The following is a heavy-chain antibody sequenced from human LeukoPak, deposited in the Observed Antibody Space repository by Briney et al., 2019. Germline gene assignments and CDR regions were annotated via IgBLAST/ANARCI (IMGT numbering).Heavy chain of an antibody. CDR2: ISAYNGNT. V-gene: IGHV1-18*01. CDR1: GYTFTSYG. D-gene: IGHD3-9*01. CDR3: ARGYDILTGYFPSDY. J-gene: IGHJ4*02. Sequence: ASVKVSCKASGYTFTSYGISWVRQAPGQGLEWMGWISAYNGNTNYAQKLQGRVTMTTDTSTSTAYMELRSLRSDDTAVYYCARGYDILTGYFPSDYWGQGTLVTVSP.